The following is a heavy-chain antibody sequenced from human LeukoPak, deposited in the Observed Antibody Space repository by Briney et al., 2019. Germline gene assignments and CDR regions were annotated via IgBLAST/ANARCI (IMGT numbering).Heavy chain of an antibody. CDR1: GGSISSGDYY. Sequence: PSETLSLTCTVSGGSISSGDYYWSWIRQPPGKGLEWIGYIYYSGSTYYNPSLKSRVTISVDTSKNQFSLKLSSVTAADTAVSYCARGGSGYSGYDLDYWGQGTLVTVSS. CDR2: IYYSGST. D-gene: IGHD5-12*01. CDR3: ARGGSGYSGYDLDY. V-gene: IGHV4-30-4*08. J-gene: IGHJ4*02.